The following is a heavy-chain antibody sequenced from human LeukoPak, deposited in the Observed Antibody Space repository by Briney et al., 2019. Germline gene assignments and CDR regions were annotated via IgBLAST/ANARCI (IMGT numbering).Heavy chain of an antibody. V-gene: IGHV4-30-4*01. CDR2: IYYSGST. CDR1: GGSISSGDYY. Sequence: SETLSLTCTVSGGSISSGDYYWSWIRQPPGKGLEWIGYIYYSGSTYYNPSLKSRVTISVDTSKNQFSLKLSSVTAADTAVYYCARASIVVVTATSLFDYWGQGTLVTVSS. J-gene: IGHJ4*02. D-gene: IGHD2-21*02. CDR3: ARASIVVVTATSLFDY.